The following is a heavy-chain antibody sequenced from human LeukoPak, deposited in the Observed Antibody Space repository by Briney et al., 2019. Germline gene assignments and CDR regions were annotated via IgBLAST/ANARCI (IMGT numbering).Heavy chain of an antibody. Sequence: GGSLTLSCAASGFTFNNYAMNWVRQAPGKGLEWVSCISGGGETTYYADSAKGRFTISRDNSQNTLYLQMNSLRAEDTAVYYCARDYADYVGYFFFDYWGQGTLVTVSS. CDR1: GFTFNNYA. J-gene: IGHJ4*02. D-gene: IGHD4-17*01. CDR3: ARDYADYVGYFFFDY. CDR2: ISGGGETT. V-gene: IGHV3-23*01.